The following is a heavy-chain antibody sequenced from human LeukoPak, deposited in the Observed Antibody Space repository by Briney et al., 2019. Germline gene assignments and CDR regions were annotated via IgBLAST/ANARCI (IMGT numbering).Heavy chain of an antibody. CDR2: IYYSGST. J-gene: IGHJ5*02. V-gene: IGHV4-59*01. D-gene: IGHD3-3*01. CDR1: GCSISSYY. CDR3: ARDLGFWSGYYTYNWFDP. Sequence: SETLSLTCTVSGCSISSYYWSWIRQPPGKGLEWIGYIYYSGSTNYNPSLKSRVTISVDTSKNPFSLKLSSVTAADTAVYYCARDLGFWSGYYTYNWFDPWGQGTLVTVS.